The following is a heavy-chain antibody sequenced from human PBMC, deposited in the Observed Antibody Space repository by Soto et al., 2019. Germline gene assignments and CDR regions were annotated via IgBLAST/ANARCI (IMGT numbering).Heavy chain of an antibody. CDR2: IWYDGSNI. J-gene: IGHJ4*02. Sequence: QVHLVESGGGVVQPGRSLRLSCAASGFTFSSYGMHWVRQAPGKGLEWVAVIWYDGSNIYYADSVKGRFTISRDNSKNTLYLQMNSLRGEDTAVYYCARADSSGVAFDYWGQGTLVTVSS. CDR3: ARADSSGVAFDY. D-gene: IGHD6-19*01. V-gene: IGHV3-33*01. CDR1: GFTFSSYG.